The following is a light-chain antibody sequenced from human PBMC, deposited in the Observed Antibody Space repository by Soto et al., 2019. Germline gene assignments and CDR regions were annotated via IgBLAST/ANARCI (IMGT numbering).Light chain of an antibody. Sequence: DIQLTQSPSFLSASVGDRVTITCRASQGISSYLAWYQQKSGKAPRLLIYAASTLQSGVPSRFSGSGSGTEFTLTISSLQPEDFATYYCQQLNTYPYTFAQGTKLEI. CDR1: QGISSY. CDR3: QQLNTYPYT. CDR2: AAS. V-gene: IGKV1-9*01. J-gene: IGKJ2*01.